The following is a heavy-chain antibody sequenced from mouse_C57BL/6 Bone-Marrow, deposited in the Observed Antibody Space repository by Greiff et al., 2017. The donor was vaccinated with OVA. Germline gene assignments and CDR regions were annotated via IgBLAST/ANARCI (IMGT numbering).Heavy chain of an antibody. CDR1: GYTFTNYW. V-gene: IGHV1-63*01. D-gene: IGHD2-3*01. J-gene: IGHJ2*01. Sequence: VKLVESGAELVRPGTSVKMSCKASGYTFTNYWIGWAKQRPGHGLEWIGDIYPGGGYTNYNEKFKGKATLTADKSSSTAYMQFSSLTSEDSAIYYCARTGWLPLDYWGQGTTLTVSS. CDR3: ARTGWLPLDY. CDR2: IYPGGGYT.